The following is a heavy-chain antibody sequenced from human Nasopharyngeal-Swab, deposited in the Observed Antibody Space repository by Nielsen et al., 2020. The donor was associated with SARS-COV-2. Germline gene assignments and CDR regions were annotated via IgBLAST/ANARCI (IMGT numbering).Heavy chain of an antibody. Sequence: ASVKVSCKASGYTFTSYAMHWVRQAPGQRLEWMGWINAGNGNTKYSQKFQGRVTITRDTSASTAYMELSSLRFEDTAVYYCARDQVVRGVIITTTYGMDVWGQGTTVTVSS. J-gene: IGHJ6*02. V-gene: IGHV1-3*01. CDR1: GYTFTSYA. D-gene: IGHD3-10*01. CDR2: INAGNGNT. CDR3: ARDQVVRGVIITTTYGMDV.